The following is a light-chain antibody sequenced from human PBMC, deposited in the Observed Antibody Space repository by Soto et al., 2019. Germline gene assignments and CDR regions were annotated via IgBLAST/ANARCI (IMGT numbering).Light chain of an antibody. CDR3: LLSYSGALVI. CDR2: DTS. J-gene: IGLJ2*01. CDR1: TGAVTSGHY. Sequence: QTVVTQEPSLTVSPGGTVTLTCGSSTGAVTSGHYPSWFQQKPGQAPRTLIYDTSNTHSWTPARFSGSLLGGKAALALSGALPEDEAMYYCLLSYSGALVIFGGGTKLTVL. V-gene: IGLV7-46*01.